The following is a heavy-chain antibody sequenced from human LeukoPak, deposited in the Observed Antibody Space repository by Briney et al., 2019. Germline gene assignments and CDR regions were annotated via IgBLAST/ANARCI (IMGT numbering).Heavy chain of an antibody. CDR3: ARGPDYYYYYMDV. J-gene: IGHJ6*03. CDR2: IYSGGST. Sequence: PGGSLRLSCAASGFTVSSNYMSWVRQAPGKGLGWVSVIYSGGSTYYADSVKGRFTISRDNSKNTLYLQMNSLRAEDTAVYYCARGPDYYYYYMDVWGKGTTVTISS. CDR1: GFTVSSNY. V-gene: IGHV3-53*01.